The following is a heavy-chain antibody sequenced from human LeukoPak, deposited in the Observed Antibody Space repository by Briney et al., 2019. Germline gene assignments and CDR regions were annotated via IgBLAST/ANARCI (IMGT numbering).Heavy chain of an antibody. CDR3: ARGDSSGYYD. D-gene: IGHD3-22*01. J-gene: IGHJ4*02. Sequence: SVKVSFKASGGTFSTYAISWVRQAPGQGLVWIGDIIPLFGTPNYAQKFQGRVTITADESTSTAYMELSSLRSEDTAVYYCARGDSSGYYDWGQGTLVTVSS. CDR1: GGTFSTYA. V-gene: IGHV1-69*01. CDR2: IIPLFGTP.